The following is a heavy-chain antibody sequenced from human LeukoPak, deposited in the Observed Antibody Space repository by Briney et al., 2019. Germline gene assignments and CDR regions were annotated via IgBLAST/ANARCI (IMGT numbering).Heavy chain of an antibody. J-gene: IGHJ4*02. D-gene: IGHD5-18*01. V-gene: IGHV4-4*07. CDR2: FSSSGST. CDR1: GDSITYFY. Sequence: TSETLSLTCSVSGDSITYFYWSWIRQAAGKGLEWIGRFSSSGSTDYNASLKSRVTMSVDTSKNQLSLKVISVTAADTAVYYCARARRGAGYSYVLFDYWGQGTLVTVSS. CDR3: ARARRGAGYSYVLFDY.